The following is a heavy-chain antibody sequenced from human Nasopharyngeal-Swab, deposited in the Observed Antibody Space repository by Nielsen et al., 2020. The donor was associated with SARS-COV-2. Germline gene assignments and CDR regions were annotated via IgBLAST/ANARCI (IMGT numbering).Heavy chain of an antibody. D-gene: IGHD1-26*01. J-gene: IGHJ4*02. CDR1: GFTFGDYA. Sequence: SLKISCAASGFTFGDYAMHWVRQVPGKGLERDSGICYNSDTTVYADSVKGRFTISRDNAKNSLYLQMNSLRTEDTAFYYCAKSPTQWEQHTLIDYWGQGTLVTVSS. CDR2: ICYNSDTT. CDR3: AKSPTQWEQHTLIDY. V-gene: IGHV3-9*01.